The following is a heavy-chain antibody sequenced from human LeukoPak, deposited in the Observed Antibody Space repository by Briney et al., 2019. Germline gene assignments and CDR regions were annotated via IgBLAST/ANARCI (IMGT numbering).Heavy chain of an antibody. J-gene: IGHJ4*02. CDR2: INHSGST. CDR3: ARPLTGN. Sequence: SEXLSLTCAVYGGSFSGFYWSWIRQPPGKGLEWIGEINHSGSTNYNPYLTSRVTISVDTSKNQFSLNLSSVTAADTAVYYCARPLTGNWGQGTLVTVSS. CDR1: GGSFSGFY. V-gene: IGHV4-34*01. D-gene: IGHD1-1*01.